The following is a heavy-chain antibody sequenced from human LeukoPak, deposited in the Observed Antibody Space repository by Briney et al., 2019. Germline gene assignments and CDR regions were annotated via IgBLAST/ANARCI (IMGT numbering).Heavy chain of an antibody. Sequence: GGSLRLSCAASGFTFSSYAMSWVRQAPGKGLEWVSAISGSGGSTYYADSVKGRFTISRDNSKNTLYLQMNSLRAEDTAVYYCAKVFPERYSSRTGYDYWGQGTLVTVSS. CDR1: GFTFSSYA. CDR2: ISGSGGST. J-gene: IGHJ4*02. CDR3: AKVFPERYSSRTGYDY. V-gene: IGHV3-23*01. D-gene: IGHD6-13*01.